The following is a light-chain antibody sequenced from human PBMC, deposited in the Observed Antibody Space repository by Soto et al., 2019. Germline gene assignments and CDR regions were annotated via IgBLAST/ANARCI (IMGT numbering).Light chain of an antibody. CDR1: QGVGTS. V-gene: IGKV3-11*01. Sequence: IVLTQSPVTLALSPGERAVLSCRASQGVGTSLAWYQHKPGQAPRLFIYDASKRAPGIPARFSASGSGTDFTLTISSLEPEDIAVYYCQVRDVWPSFGQGTKVEIK. CDR2: DAS. J-gene: IGKJ1*01. CDR3: QVRDVWPS.